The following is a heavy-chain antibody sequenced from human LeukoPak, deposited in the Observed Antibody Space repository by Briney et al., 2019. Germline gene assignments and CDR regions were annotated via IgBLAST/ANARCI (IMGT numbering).Heavy chain of an antibody. CDR1: GFTFSGSA. J-gene: IGHJ4*02. CDR2: IRSKANSYAT. CDR3: TRLGGYCSGGSCYGDY. V-gene: IGHV3-73*01. D-gene: IGHD2-15*01. Sequence: PGGSLRLSCAASGFTFSGSAMHWVRQASGKGLEWVGRIRSKANSYATAYAASVKGRFTISRDGSKNTAYLQMNSLKTEDTAVYYCTRLGGYCSGGSCYGDYWGQGTLVTVSS.